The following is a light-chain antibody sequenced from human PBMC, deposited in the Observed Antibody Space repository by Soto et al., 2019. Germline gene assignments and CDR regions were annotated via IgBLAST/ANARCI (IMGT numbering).Light chain of an antibody. V-gene: IGKV1-27*01. Sequence: DIQMTQSPSSLSASVGDRVTITCRASQGISNYLAWYQQIPGKVPKLLISAASTLQSGVPSRFSGSGSGTDFTLTISSLQPEDVATYYCQKYTNVPAFGGGTKGEIK. CDR2: AAS. CDR3: QKYTNVPA. J-gene: IGKJ4*01. CDR1: QGISNY.